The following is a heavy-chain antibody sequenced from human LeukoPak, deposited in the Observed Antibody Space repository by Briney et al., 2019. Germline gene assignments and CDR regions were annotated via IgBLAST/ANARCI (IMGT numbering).Heavy chain of an antibody. J-gene: IGHJ4*02. D-gene: IGHD3-22*01. CDR3: ARDPARYDSSGYYYFDY. V-gene: IGHV3-74*01. Sequence: GGSLRLSCAASGFTFSSYWMHWVRQAPGKGLVWVSRINSDGSSTSYADSVKGRFTISRDNAKNTLYLQMNSLRAEDTAVYYCARDPARYDSSGYYYFDYWGQGTLVTVSS. CDR2: INSDGSST. CDR1: GFTFSSYW.